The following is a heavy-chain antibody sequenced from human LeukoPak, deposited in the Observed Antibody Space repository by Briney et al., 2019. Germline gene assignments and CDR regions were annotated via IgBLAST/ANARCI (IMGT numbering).Heavy chain of an antibody. V-gene: IGHV3-30*04. CDR3: ARDQLVAATHYFDY. J-gene: IGHJ4*02. CDR1: GFTFSSYA. D-gene: IGHD2-15*01. CDR2: ISYDGSNK. Sequence: PGRSLRLSCAASGFTFSSYAMHWVRQAPGKGQEWGAVISYDGSNKYYADSVKGRFTISRDNSKNTLYLQMNSLRAEDTAVYYCARDQLVAATHYFDYWGQGTLVTVSS.